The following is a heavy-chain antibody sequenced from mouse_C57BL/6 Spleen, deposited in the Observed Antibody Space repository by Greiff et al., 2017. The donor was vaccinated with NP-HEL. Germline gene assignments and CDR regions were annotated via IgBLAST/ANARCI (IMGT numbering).Heavy chain of an antibody. J-gene: IGHJ3*01. Sequence: EVQLQESGPGLVKPSQSLSLTCSVTGYSITSGYYWNWIRQFPGNKLEWMGYISYDGSNNYNPSLKNRTSITRDTSKNQFFLKLNAVTTEDTATYYCARGPDYYGSGYFAYWGQGTLVTVSA. D-gene: IGHD1-1*01. V-gene: IGHV3-6*01. CDR3: ARGPDYYGSGYFAY. CDR1: GYSITSGYY. CDR2: ISYDGSN.